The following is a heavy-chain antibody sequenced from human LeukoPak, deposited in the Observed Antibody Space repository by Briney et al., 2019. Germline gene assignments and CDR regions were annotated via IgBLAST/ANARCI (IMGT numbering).Heavy chain of an antibody. V-gene: IGHV3-74*01. Sequence: GGSLRLSCTASGFTFRDYWMHWIRQTPREGLVWVSRINGDETSRAYADSVEGRFTISRDNAKNSLYLQMNSLRAEDTAVYYCASGYGSGSYYNLYWGQGTLVTVSS. CDR1: GFTFRDYW. CDR2: INGDETSR. J-gene: IGHJ4*02. CDR3: ASGYGSGSYYNLY. D-gene: IGHD3-10*01.